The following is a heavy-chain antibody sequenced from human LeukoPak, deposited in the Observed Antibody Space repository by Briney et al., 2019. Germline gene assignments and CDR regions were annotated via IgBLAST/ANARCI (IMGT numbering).Heavy chain of an antibody. Sequence: PGGSLRLSCAASGFTFSSYWMSWVRQAPGKGLEWVANIKQDGSEKYYVDSVKGRFTISRDNAKNSLYLQMNSLRAEDTAVYYCARERYYSSTSCRKGHDAFDIWGQGTMVTVSS. J-gene: IGHJ3*02. CDR1: GFTFSSYW. V-gene: IGHV3-7*01. CDR2: IKQDGSEK. CDR3: ARERYYSSTSCRKGHDAFDI. D-gene: IGHD2-2*01.